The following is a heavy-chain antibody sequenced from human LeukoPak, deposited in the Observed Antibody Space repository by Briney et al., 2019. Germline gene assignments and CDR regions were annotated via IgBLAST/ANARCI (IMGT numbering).Heavy chain of an antibody. J-gene: IGHJ4*02. CDR3: ARMGYYYDSSGWEAY. CDR1: GFTFSSYW. Sequence: PGGSLRLSCAASGFTFSSYWMSWVRQAPGKGLEWVAKIKQDGSEKYYVDSVKGRFTISRDNAKNSLYLQMNSLRAEDTAVYYCARMGYYYDSSGWEAYWGQGTLVTVSS. CDR2: IKQDGSEK. D-gene: IGHD3-22*01. V-gene: IGHV3-7*01.